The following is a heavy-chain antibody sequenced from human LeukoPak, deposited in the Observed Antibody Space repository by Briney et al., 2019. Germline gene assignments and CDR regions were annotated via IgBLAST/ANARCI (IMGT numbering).Heavy chain of an antibody. CDR1: GGPFSDFY. J-gene: IGHJ6*02. CDR2: INHFGST. Sequence: SSETLSLTCAGYGGPFSDFYWSWIRQPPGKGLEWIGEINHFGSTKYNPSLRSRVTISADTSKNQFSLKLSSVTAADTAVYYCARVWPWGMDVWGQGTTVTVSS. CDR3: ARVWPWGMDV. V-gene: IGHV4-34*01.